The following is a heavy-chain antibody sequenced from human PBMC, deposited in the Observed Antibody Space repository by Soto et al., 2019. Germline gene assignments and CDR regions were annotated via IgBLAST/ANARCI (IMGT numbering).Heavy chain of an antibody. CDR3: ARPRIQLWAPDGFHI. CDR2: IKQDGSEK. V-gene: IGHV3-7*01. Sequence: GGSLRLSCAASGFTFSSYWMSWVRQAPGKGLEWVANIKQDGSEKTYVDSVKGRFTISRDNAEKSLSLQMSSLGAEDTAVYYCARPRIQLWAPDGFHIWGQGTMVTVSS. J-gene: IGHJ3*02. CDR1: GFTFSSYW. D-gene: IGHD5-18*01.